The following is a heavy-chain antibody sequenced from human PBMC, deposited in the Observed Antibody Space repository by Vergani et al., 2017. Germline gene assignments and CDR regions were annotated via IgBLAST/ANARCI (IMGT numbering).Heavy chain of an antibody. CDR2: INHSGST. V-gene: IGHV4-34*01. J-gene: IGHJ6*02. CDR1: GGSFSGYY. D-gene: IGHD3-22*01. CDR3: ARNTHIYYDSSAASAAGYYYYGMDV. Sequence: QVQLQQWGAGLLKPSETLSLTCAVYGGSFSGYYWSWIRQPPGKGLEWIGEINHSGSTNYNPSLKSRVTISVDTSKNQFSLKLSSVTAADTAVYYCARNTHIYYDSSAASAAGYYYYGMDVWGQGP.